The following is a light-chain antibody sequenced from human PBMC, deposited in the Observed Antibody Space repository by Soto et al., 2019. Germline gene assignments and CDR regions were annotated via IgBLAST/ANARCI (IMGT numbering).Light chain of an antibody. V-gene: IGKV3-20*01. CDR3: QQYGRSLWT. J-gene: IGKJ1*01. CDR1: QSVSSIY. CDR2: ATS. Sequence: EIVLTQSPGTLSLSPGERASLSCRASQSVSSIYLAWYQQKPGQAPRLLIYATSTRATGIPDRFSGSGSGTDFTLTISRLEPEDFAVYYCQQYGRSLWTFGQGTKVEIK.